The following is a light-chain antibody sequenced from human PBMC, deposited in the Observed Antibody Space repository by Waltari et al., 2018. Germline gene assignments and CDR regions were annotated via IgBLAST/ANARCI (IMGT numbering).Light chain of an antibody. J-gene: IGLJ3*02. Sequence: QLVLTQSPSASASLGASVKLPCTLSSGHSTNVIAWLQKRPEKGPRYLMKVYSDGSHNKGDEIPDRFSGSSSGAERYLTISSLQSEDEADYYCQTGGHGTWVFGGGTKLTVL. CDR1: SGHSTNV. CDR3: QTGGHGTWV. V-gene: IGLV4-69*01. CDR2: VYSDGSH.